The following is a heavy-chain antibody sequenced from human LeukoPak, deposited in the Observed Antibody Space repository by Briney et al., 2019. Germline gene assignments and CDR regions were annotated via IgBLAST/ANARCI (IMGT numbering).Heavy chain of an antibody. CDR1: GFTFSGSA. CDR3: TRQGPVDYDFWSGYFYMDV. D-gene: IGHD3-3*01. Sequence: GSLRLSCAASGFTFSGSAMHWVRQASGKGLEWVGRIRSKANSYATAYAASVKGRFTISRDDSKNTAYLQMNSLKTEDTAVYYCTRQGPVDYDFWSGYFYMDVWGKGTTVTVSS. V-gene: IGHV3-73*01. CDR2: IRSKANSYAT. J-gene: IGHJ6*03.